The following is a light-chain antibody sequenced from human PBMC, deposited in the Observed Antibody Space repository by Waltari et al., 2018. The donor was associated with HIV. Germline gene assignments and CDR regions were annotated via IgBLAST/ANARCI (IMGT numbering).Light chain of an antibody. J-gene: IGLJ2*01. Sequence: SYELTQPPSVSVSPGQAARITCSGDALPNKYAYWYQQKSGQAPVLVIYEDSERPSGIPERFSGSSSGTMATLTISGAQVGDEADYYCYSTDSSGYPLFGGGTKLTVL. CDR3: YSTDSSGYPL. V-gene: IGLV3-10*01. CDR1: ALPNKY. CDR2: EDS.